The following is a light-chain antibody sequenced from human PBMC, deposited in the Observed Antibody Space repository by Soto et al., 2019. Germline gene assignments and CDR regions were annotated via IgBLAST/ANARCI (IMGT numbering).Light chain of an antibody. V-gene: IGKV3-15*01. Sequence: ERVMTQSPATLSVSPGERATLSCRASQSVSSNLAWYQQKPGQAPRLLIYGASTRATGIPARFSGSGSGTEFTLTISSLQSEDFAVYYCQQYDIWPPTFGQGTKVDIK. J-gene: IGKJ1*01. CDR3: QQYDIWPPT. CDR2: GAS. CDR1: QSVSSN.